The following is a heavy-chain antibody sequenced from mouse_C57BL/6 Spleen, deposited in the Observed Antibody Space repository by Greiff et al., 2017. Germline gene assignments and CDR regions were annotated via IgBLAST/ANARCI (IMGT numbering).Heavy chain of an antibody. V-gene: IGHV2-3*01. CDR3: AERGGLPFSAMDY. Sequence: VHLVESGPGLVAPSPSLSITCTVSGFSFTSYGVSWVRQPPGKGLEWLGVIWGDGSTNYHSAPISRLSISKDNTTCQVFLKLNSLQTDDTATYYCAERGGLPFSAMDYWGQGTSVTVSS. D-gene: IGHD2-2*01. J-gene: IGHJ4*01. CDR2: IWGDGST. CDR1: GFSFTSYG.